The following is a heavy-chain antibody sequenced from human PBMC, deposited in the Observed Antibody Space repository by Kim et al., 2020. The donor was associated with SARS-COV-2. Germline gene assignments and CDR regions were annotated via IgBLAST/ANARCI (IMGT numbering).Heavy chain of an antibody. CDR2: ISYDGSNK. V-gene: IGHV3-33*05. CDR1: GFTFSSYG. Sequence: GGSLRLSCAASGFTFSSYGMHWVRQAPGKGLEWVAVISYDGSNKYYADSVKGRFTISRDNSKNTLYLQMNSLRAEDTAVYYCARDAVDCSSSRCYSAWTYYCYGMDVWGQGTTVTVSS. CDR3: ARDAVDCSSSRCYSAWTYYCYGMDV. J-gene: IGHJ6*02. D-gene: IGHD2-2*01.